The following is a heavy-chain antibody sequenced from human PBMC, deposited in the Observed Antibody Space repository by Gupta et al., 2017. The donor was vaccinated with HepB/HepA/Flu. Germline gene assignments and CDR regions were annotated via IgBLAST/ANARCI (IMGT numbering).Heavy chain of an antibody. CDR1: GYSFTSYW. D-gene: IGHD3-22*01. Sequence: EVQLVQSGAEVKKPGESLKISCKGSGYSFTSYWIGWVRQMPGKGLEWMGISYPGDSDTRYSPSFQGQVTISADKSISTDHLQWRSLKASDTAMYYCARNGAEHYYDSGESQLEIDYRGQGTLVTVSS. CDR3: ARNGAEHYYDSGESQLEIDY. V-gene: IGHV5-51*01. J-gene: IGHJ4*02. CDR2: SYPGDSDT.